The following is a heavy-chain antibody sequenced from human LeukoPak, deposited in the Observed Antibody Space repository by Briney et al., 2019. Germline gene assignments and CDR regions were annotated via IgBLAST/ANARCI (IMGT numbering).Heavy chain of an antibody. CDR3: ARRGFSDSRGYYPDFDS. CDR1: GFTFSDYY. V-gene: IGHV3-72*01. D-gene: IGHD3-22*01. Sequence: GGSLRLSCVASGFTFSDYYMDWVRQAPGKGLEWVGRARNKANSHTTVYAASVKDRFIIARDDSKSSLFLQMNSLKTEETAVYFCARRGFSDSRGYYPDFDSWGRGTLVTVSS. CDR2: ARNKANSHTT. J-gene: IGHJ4*02.